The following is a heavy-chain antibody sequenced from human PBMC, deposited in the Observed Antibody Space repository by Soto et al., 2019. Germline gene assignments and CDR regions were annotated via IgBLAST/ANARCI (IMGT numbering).Heavy chain of an antibody. CDR2: IYKSTTT. D-gene: IGHD2-15*01. CDR3: ARRRYCLTGRCFPNWFDS. J-gene: IGHJ5*01. Sequence: SETLSLTCSVSGDSISTVDYFWAWIRQPPGQALEYIGYIYKSTTTYYNPSFESRVAISLDTSKSQFSLNVTSVTAADTAVYFCARRRYCLTGRCFPNWFDSWGQGTLVTVSS. V-gene: IGHV4-30-4*01. CDR1: GDSISTVDYF.